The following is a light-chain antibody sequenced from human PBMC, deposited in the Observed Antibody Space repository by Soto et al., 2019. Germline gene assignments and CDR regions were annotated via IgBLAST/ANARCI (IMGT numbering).Light chain of an antibody. CDR2: GAS. CDR1: QSVSSSF. CDR3: QHYGTSLWT. J-gene: IGKJ1*01. V-gene: IGKV3-20*01. Sequence: EIMLTQSPGTLSLSPGERATLSCRASQSVSSSFLAWYQQKPGQAPRLLIYGASIRATGIPDRFSGSGSGTDFTLTISRLEPEDFAMYVCQHYGTSLWTVGQGSKMEIK.